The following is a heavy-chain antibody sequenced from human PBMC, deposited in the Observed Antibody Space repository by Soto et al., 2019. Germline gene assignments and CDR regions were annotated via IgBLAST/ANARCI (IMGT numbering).Heavy chain of an antibody. V-gene: IGHV4-59*01. J-gene: IGHJ4*02. CDR1: GGSISSYY. CDR2: ISYSGST. CDR3: ARQFFRRPFGRLIVTAFDS. D-gene: IGHD3-16*02. Sequence: SETLSLTCTVSGGSISSYYWSWIRQPPGRGLEWIGHISYSGSTNYNPSLKSRVTISVDTSKNQFSLKLSSVTAADTAVYFCARQFFRRPFGRLIVTAFDSWGQGSLVTVSS.